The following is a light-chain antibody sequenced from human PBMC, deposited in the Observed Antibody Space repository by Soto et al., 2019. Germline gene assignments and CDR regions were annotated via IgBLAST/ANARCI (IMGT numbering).Light chain of an antibody. CDR2: INSDGSH. Sequence: QPVLTQSPSASASLGASVKLTCTLSSGHSSYTIAWHQQQPEKGPRYLMNINSDGSHNKGDGIPDRFSGSSSGAERYLTISSLQSEDEADYYCQTWGTGIQVFGGGTKLTVL. J-gene: IGLJ2*01. CDR1: SGHSSYT. V-gene: IGLV4-69*01. CDR3: QTWGTGIQV.